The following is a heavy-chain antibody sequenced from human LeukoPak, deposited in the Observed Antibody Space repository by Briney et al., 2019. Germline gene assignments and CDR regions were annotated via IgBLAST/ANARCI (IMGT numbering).Heavy chain of an antibody. CDR2: ISSSSSYI. CDR3: ARDGIDYGGNHRFDY. D-gene: IGHD4-23*01. Sequence: GGSLRLSCAASGFTFSSYAMSWVRQAPGKGLEWVSSISSSSSYIYYADSVKGRFTISRDNAKNSLYLQMNSLRAEDTAVYYCARDGIDYGGNHRFDYWGQGTLVTVSS. J-gene: IGHJ4*02. CDR1: GFTFSSYA. V-gene: IGHV3-21*01.